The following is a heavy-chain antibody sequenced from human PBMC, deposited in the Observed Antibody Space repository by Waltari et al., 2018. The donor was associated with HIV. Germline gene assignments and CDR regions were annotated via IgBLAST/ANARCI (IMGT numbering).Heavy chain of an antibody. J-gene: IGHJ6*02. D-gene: IGHD3-10*01. CDR1: GFTFSNAW. V-gene: IGHV3-15*01. CDR3: TTLVLLGVGMDV. Sequence: EVQLVESGGGLVKPGGSLRLSCAASGFTFSNAWMSWVRQAPGKGLEWVGRIKSKTDGGTTDYAAPVKGRFTISRDDSKNKLYLQMNSLKTEDTAVYYCTTLVLLGVGMDVWGQGTTVTVSS. CDR2: IKSKTDGGTT.